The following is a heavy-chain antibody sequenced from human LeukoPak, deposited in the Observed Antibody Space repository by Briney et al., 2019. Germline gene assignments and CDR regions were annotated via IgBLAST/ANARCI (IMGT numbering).Heavy chain of an antibody. CDR3: ARADYYDSSGFVSYYYGMDV. Sequence: ASVKVSCKASGYTFTGYYMHWVRPAPGQGLEWMGWINPNSGGTHYAQKFQGRVTMTRDTSISTAYMELSRLRSDDTAVYYCARADYYDSSGFVSYYYGMDVWGQGTTVTVSS. J-gene: IGHJ6*02. D-gene: IGHD3-22*01. CDR1: GYTFTGYY. V-gene: IGHV1-2*02. CDR2: INPNSGGT.